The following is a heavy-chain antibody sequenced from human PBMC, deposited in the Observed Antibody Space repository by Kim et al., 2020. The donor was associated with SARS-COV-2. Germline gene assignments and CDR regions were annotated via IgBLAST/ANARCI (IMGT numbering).Heavy chain of an antibody. D-gene: IGHD4-17*01. CDR2: YNGNT. V-gene: IGHV1-18*01. J-gene: IGHJ4*02. Sequence: YNGNTNHAPKLQGRVTMTTDTSTSTAYMELRSLRSDDTAVYYCARDYGTQWGQGTLVTVSS. CDR3: ARDYGTQ.